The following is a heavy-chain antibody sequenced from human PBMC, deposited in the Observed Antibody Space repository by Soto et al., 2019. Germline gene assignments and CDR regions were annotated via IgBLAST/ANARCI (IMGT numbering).Heavy chain of an antibody. J-gene: IGHJ4*02. CDR2: ISYDGSNK. D-gene: IGHD3-9*01. CDR3: AKDLSGLRYSDWLFLDY. CDR1: GFTFSSYG. Sequence: ESGGGVVQPGRSLRLSCAASGFTFSSYGMHWVRQAPGKGLEWVAVISYDGSNKYYADSVKGRFTISRDNSKNTLYLQMNSLRAEDTAVYYCAKDLSGLRYSDWLFLDYWGQGTLVTVSS. V-gene: IGHV3-30*18.